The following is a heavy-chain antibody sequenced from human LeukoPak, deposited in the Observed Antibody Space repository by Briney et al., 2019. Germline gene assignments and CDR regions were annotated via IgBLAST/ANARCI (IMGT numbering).Heavy chain of an antibody. D-gene: IGHD6-13*01. CDR2: IIPIFGTA. J-gene: IGHJ6*02. CDR3: ARDGYSSSWYTGYYYYGMDV. Sequence: SVKVSCKASGGTFSSYAISWVRQAPGQGLEWMGGIIPIFGTANYAQKFQGRVTITADESTSTAYMELSSLRSEDTAVYYCARDGYSSSWYTGYYYYGMDVWGQGTTVTVSS. CDR1: GGTFSSYA. V-gene: IGHV1-69*13.